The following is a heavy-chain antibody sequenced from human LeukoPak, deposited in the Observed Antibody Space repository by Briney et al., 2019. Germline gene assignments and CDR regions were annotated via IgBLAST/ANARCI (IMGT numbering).Heavy chain of an antibody. Sequence: PSETLSLTCAVYGGSFSGYYWNWIRQPPGKALEWIGEINHSGSTNYNPSLKSRVTISVDTSKNQFSLKLSSVTAADTAVYYCARAVQGIAVQSLDYWGQGTLVTVSS. CDR2: INHSGST. D-gene: IGHD6-19*01. CDR1: GGSFSGYY. V-gene: IGHV4-34*01. CDR3: ARAVQGIAVQSLDY. J-gene: IGHJ4*02.